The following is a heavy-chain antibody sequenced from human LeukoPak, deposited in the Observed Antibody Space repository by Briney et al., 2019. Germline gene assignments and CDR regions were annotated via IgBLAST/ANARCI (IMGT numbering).Heavy chain of an antibody. CDR2: INPSGGST. D-gene: IGHD4-17*01. Sequence: ASVKVPCKTSGYTFTSYYIHWVRQAPGQGLEWMGIINPSGGSTSYAQKFQGRVTMTRDTSTSTLYMYLSSLRSEDTAVYYCARDSLYGVVDYWGQGTLVTVSS. CDR1: GYTFTSYY. CDR3: ARDSLYGVVDY. V-gene: IGHV1-46*01. J-gene: IGHJ4*02.